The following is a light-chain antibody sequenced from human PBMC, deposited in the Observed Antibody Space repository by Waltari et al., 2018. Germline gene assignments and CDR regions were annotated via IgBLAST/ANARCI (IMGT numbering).Light chain of an antibody. CDR3: ASWGDGLSGPSVV. Sequence: QSVLTQPPSASGTPGQRVTISCSGSSSNIATKYIYVYQQLPGTAPKLRIFRNDQRPSGVPDRFSASKSGTSASLAISGLRSEDEADYYCASWGDGLSGPSVVFGGGTKLTVL. CDR2: RND. V-gene: IGLV1-47*01. J-gene: IGLJ2*01. CDR1: SSNIATKY.